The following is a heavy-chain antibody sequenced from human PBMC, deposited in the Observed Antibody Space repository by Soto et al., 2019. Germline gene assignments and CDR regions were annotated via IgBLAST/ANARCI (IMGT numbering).Heavy chain of an antibody. Sequence: LSLTCTVSGVSLTKYYWRWIRQPAFKGLEWIGRVSTSGNVVSKASLRSRLTMSVDTSKNQFSLRLTSVTAADTAVYYCARDNNDFWSLYPLAFDYWGQGALVTVSS. D-gene: IGHD3-3*01. J-gene: IGHJ4*02. CDR1: GVSLTKYY. CDR3: ARDNNDFWSLYPLAFDY. CDR2: VSTSGNV. V-gene: IGHV4-4*07.